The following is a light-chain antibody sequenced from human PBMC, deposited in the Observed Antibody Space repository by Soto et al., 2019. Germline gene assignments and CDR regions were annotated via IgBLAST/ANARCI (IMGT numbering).Light chain of an antibody. CDR3: QQYNSYPYT. V-gene: IGKV1-5*03. CDR2: KAS. J-gene: IGKJ2*01. Sequence: DLQMTQSPSTLSASVGDRVTITCRASQSISSWLAWYQQKPGKAPKLLIYKASSLESGVPSRFNGIGSGTEFTLSISSLQPDDFATYYCQQYNSYPYTFGQGTKLEIK. CDR1: QSISSW.